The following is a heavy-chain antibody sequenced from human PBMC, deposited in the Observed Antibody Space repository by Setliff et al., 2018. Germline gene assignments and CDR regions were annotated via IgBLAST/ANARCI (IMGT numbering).Heavy chain of an antibody. CDR1: GYTFTNHE. Sequence: SVKVSCKASGYTFTNHEIHWVRQAPGQALEWMGWITPFNDNTNYAQKFQDRVTITRDRSMSTAYMELSSLRPEDTAMYYCATNQERFGELFDYWGQGTLVTVSS. J-gene: IGHJ4*02. CDR3: ATNQERFGELFDY. D-gene: IGHD3-10*01. CDR2: ITPFNDNT. V-gene: IGHV1-45*02.